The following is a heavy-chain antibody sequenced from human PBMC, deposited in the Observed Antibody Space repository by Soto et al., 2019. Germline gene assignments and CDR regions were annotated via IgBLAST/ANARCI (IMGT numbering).Heavy chain of an antibody. J-gene: IGHJ6*02. D-gene: IGHD5-12*01. V-gene: IGHV4-31*03. CDR2: IYYSGST. Sequence: SETLSLTCTVSGGSISSGGYYWSWIRQHPGKGLEWIGYIYYSGSTYYNPSLKSRVTISVDTSKNQFSLKLSSVTAADTAVYYCARDRGYDVTLGDYYYYGMDVWGQGTTVTVSS. CDR3: ARDRGYDVTLGDYYYYGMDV. CDR1: GGSISSGGYY.